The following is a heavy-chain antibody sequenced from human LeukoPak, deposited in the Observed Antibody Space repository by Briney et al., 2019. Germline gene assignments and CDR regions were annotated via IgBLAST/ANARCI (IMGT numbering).Heavy chain of an antibody. CDR3: AELGITMIGGV. J-gene: IGHJ6*04. CDR1: GFTSSSYE. V-gene: IGHV3-48*03. Sequence: GGSLRLSCAASGFTSSSYEMNWVRQAPGKGLEWVSYISSSGSTIYYADSVKGRFTNSRDNAKNSLYLQMNSLRAVDTAVYYCAELGITMIGGVWGKGTTVTISS. CDR2: ISSSGSTI. D-gene: IGHD3-10*02.